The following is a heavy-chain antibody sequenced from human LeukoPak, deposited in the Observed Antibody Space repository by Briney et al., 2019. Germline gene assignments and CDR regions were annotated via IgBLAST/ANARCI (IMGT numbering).Heavy chain of an antibody. CDR2: ISSSSSYI. V-gene: IGHV3-21*04. CDR1: GFTFSSYS. CDR3: AKANSITIFGVISPVDY. Sequence: GGSLRLSCAASGFTFSSYSMNWVRQAPGTGLEWVSSISSSSSYIYYADSVKDRFTISRDNAKNSLYLQMNSLRAEHTAVYYCAKANSITIFGVISPVDYWGQGTLVTVSS. J-gene: IGHJ4*02. D-gene: IGHD3-3*01.